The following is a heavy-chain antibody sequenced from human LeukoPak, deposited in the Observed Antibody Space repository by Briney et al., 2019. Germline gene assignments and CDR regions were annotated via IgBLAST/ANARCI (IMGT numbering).Heavy chain of an antibody. Sequence: SEPLSLTCTVSGGSLSSHYWRWIRQPPGKGLEWIGYIYYSGSTNYNPSLKSRVTISVDTSKNQFSLKLSSVTAADTAVYYCARGAYSSSSGYYFDYWGQGTLVTVSS. CDR3: ARGAYSSSSGYYFDY. D-gene: IGHD6-6*01. J-gene: IGHJ4*02. CDR2: IYYSGST. V-gene: IGHV4-59*11. CDR1: GGSLSSHY.